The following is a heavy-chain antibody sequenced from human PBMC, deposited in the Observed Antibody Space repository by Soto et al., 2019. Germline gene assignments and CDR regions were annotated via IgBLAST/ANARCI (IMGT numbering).Heavy chain of an antibody. CDR1: GFTFSSYA. Sequence: GGSLRLSCAASGFTFSSYAMSWVRQAPGKGLEWVSAISGSGGSTYYADSVKGRFTISRDNSKNTLYLQMNSLRAEDTAVYYCAKEESDCSGGSCYPPYFDYWGQGTLVTVSS. D-gene: IGHD2-15*01. V-gene: IGHV3-23*01. J-gene: IGHJ4*02. CDR3: AKEESDCSGGSCYPPYFDY. CDR2: ISGSGGST.